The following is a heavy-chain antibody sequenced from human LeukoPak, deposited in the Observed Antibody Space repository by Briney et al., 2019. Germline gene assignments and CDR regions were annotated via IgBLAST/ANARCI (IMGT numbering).Heavy chain of an antibody. Sequence: GGTLRLSCAASGFTFSNYGMSWVRQTPGRGLEWVSALIGSGGTTYYADSVKGRFTISRDNSKNTLYLQMNSLRAEDTAVYYCAKGVVPAPTYYMDVWGKGTTVTISS. V-gene: IGHV3-23*01. J-gene: IGHJ6*03. CDR1: GFTFSNYG. CDR3: AKGVVPAPTYYMDV. CDR2: LIGSGGTT. D-gene: IGHD2-2*01.